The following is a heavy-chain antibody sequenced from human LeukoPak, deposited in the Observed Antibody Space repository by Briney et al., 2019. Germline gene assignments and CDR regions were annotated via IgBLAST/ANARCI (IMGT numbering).Heavy chain of an antibody. CDR3: ARASLGYCSGGSCYYMDV. D-gene: IGHD2-15*01. V-gene: IGHV1-2*02. J-gene: IGHJ6*03. Sequence: VASVKVSCKASGYTFTGYYMHWVRQAPGQGLEWMGWINPNSGGTNYAQKLQGRVTMTRDTSISTAYMELSRLRSDDTAVYYCARASLGYCSGGSCYYMDVWGKGTTVTVSS. CDR2: INPNSGGT. CDR1: GYTFTGYY.